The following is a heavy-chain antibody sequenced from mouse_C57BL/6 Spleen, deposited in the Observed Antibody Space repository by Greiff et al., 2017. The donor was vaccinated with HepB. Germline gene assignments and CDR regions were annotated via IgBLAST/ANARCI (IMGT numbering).Heavy chain of an antibody. D-gene: IGHD3-3*01. CDR1: GFNIKDDY. J-gene: IGHJ3*01. CDR2: IDPENGDT. Sequence: VQLQQSGAELVRPGASVNLSCTASGFNIKDDYMHWVKQRPEQGLEWIGWIDPENGDTEYASKFQGKATITSDTSSNTAYLQLSSLTSEDTAVYYCTKGLRFAYWGQGTLVTVSA. V-gene: IGHV14-4*01. CDR3: TKGLRFAY.